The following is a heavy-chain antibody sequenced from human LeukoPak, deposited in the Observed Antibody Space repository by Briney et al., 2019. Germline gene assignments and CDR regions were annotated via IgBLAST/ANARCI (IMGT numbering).Heavy chain of an antibody. Sequence: SETLSLTCTVSGGSISSGGHYWSWIRQHPGKGLEWIGYIYYSGSTYYNPSLKSRVTISVDTSKNQFSLKLSSVTAADTAVYYCARDLVGYGGNLGHAFDIWGQGTMVTVSS. CDR2: IYYSGST. J-gene: IGHJ3*02. CDR3: ARDLVGYGGNLGHAFDI. D-gene: IGHD4-23*01. V-gene: IGHV4-31*03. CDR1: GGSISSGGHY.